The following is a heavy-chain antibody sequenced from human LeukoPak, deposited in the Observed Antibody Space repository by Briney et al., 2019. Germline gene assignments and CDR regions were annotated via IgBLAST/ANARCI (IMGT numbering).Heavy chain of an antibody. J-gene: IGHJ4*02. D-gene: IGHD5-12*01. CDR1: GGSISSGGYY. Sequence: SETLSLTCTVSGGSISSGGYYWGWIRQPPGKGLEWIGSIYYSGSTYYNPSLKSRVTISVDTSKNQFSLKLSSVTAADTAVYYCARDGIVATIASDFDYWGQGTLVTVSS. CDR2: IYYSGST. V-gene: IGHV4-39*07. CDR3: ARDGIVATIASDFDY.